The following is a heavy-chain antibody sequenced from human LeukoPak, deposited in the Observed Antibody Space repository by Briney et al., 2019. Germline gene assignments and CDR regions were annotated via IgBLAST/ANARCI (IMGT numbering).Heavy chain of an antibody. Sequence: PSETLSLTCTVSGYSISSGYYWGWIRQPPGKGLEWIGEINHSGSTNYNPSLKSRVTISVDTSKNQFSLKLSSVTAADTAVYYCASRRSFYYDSSVVQHWGQGTLVTVSS. V-gene: IGHV4-38-2*02. CDR1: GYSISSGYY. CDR2: INHSGST. CDR3: ASRRSFYYDSSVVQH. J-gene: IGHJ1*01. D-gene: IGHD3-22*01.